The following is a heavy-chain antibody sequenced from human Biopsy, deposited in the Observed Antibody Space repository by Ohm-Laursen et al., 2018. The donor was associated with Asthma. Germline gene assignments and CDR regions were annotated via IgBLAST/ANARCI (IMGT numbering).Heavy chain of an antibody. D-gene: IGHD3-3*01. Sequence: SLRLSCAASGFTFRSYAMYWVRQAPGKGLEWVAGGGSYYDGGLKYYADSVNGRFTVSRDDSKNTLYLQMNSLRPDDTAVYYCARDVMEWYLPAFDFWGQGTLVTVSS. CDR3: ARDVMEWYLPAFDF. CDR1: GFTFRSYA. J-gene: IGHJ4*02. V-gene: IGHV3-30-3*01. CDR2: GGSYYDGGLK.